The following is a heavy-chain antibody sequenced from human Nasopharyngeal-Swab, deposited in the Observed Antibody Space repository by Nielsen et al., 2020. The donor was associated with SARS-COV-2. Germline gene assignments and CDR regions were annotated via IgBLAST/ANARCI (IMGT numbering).Heavy chain of an antibody. Sequence: GESLKISCATSGFNFSGSALHWVRQPSGRGLEWIGRLRTKFNGYATFYGASVRGRFTISRDDSKNTAYLQMNSLKSEDTAVYYCTRREWDLPNFPVDFWGQGALVTVSS. V-gene: IGHV3-73*01. CDR2: LRTKFNGYAT. CDR1: GFNFSGSA. CDR3: TRREWDLPNFPVDF. J-gene: IGHJ4*02. D-gene: IGHD1-26*01.